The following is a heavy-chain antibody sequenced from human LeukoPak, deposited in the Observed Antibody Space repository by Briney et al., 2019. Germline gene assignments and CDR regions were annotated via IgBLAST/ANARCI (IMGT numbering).Heavy chain of an antibody. J-gene: IGHJ3*01. Sequence: GGSLRLSCAASGFSVNSNYMSWVRQAPGKGLEWVSVIYSGGSTYYADSVKGRFTISRDNSKNTLYLQMNSLRAEDTAVYYCALPHCSGGSCYDDAFDVWGQGTMVTVSS. CDR3: ALPHCSGGSCYDDAFDV. D-gene: IGHD2-15*01. CDR2: IYSGGST. CDR1: GFSVNSNY. V-gene: IGHV3-66*01.